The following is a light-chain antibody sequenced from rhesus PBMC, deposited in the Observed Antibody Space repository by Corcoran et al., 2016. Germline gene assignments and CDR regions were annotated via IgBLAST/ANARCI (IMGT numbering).Light chain of an antibody. V-gene: IGKV3-40*03. Sequence: EIVMTQSPATLSLSPGETATLSCRASESVGSYLAWYQQKPGPAPKLLVHSAYFRATGIPDRFSGSGSRTEFTLTISSLEPEDVGVYHCQQYNDLLPTFGQGTKVEIK. CDR3: QQYNDLLPT. CDR1: ESVGSY. CDR2: SAY. J-gene: IGKJ1*01.